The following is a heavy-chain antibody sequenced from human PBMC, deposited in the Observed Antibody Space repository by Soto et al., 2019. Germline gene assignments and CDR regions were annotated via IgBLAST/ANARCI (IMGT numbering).Heavy chain of an antibody. Sequence: QVQLQESGPGLVKPSQTLSLTCTLSGGSISSGGTGSYWTWIRQLPGKGLEWIGYIYYTGNTYYNPSLKSRPTISIDTSENQFSLKLTSVTAADTAVYFCASGHDAYKVRYWCQGTLVTVSS. J-gene: IGHJ4*02. D-gene: IGHD1-1*01. V-gene: IGHV4-31*03. CDR2: IYYTGNT. CDR1: GGSISSGGTGSY. CDR3: ASGHDAYKVRY.